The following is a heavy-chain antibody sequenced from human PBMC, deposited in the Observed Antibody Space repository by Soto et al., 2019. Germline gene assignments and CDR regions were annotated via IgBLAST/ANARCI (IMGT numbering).Heavy chain of an antibody. D-gene: IGHD2-2*01. J-gene: IGHJ4*02. CDR3: ARDIVVVPAAMRYSSSWYDY. V-gene: IGHV1-46*01. CDR2: VNPSGGST. Sequence: ASVKVSCKASGYTFTSYYMHWVRQAPGQGLEWMGIVNPSGGSTSYAQKFQGRVTMTRDTSTSTVYMELSSLRSEDTAVYYCARDIVVVPAAMRYSSSWYDYWGQGTLVTVSS. CDR1: GYTFTSYY.